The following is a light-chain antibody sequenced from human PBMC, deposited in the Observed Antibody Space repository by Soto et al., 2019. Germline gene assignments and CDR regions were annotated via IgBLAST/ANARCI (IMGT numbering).Light chain of an antibody. Sequence: EVVMTQSPATLSVSPGDTATLACRASRTVSVNVAWYQQKPGQAPRLLIFGASTRATGIPARFSGGGSGTEFTLTVSSLQSEDFAVYCCQQYSSWPPLAFGGGTKVEI. CDR2: GAS. J-gene: IGKJ4*01. CDR1: RTVSVN. CDR3: QQYSSWPPLA. V-gene: IGKV3-15*01.